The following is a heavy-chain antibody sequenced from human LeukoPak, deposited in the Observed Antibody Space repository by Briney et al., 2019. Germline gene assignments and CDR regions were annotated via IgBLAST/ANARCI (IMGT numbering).Heavy chain of an antibody. CDR2: ISSNGGST. J-gene: IGHJ4*02. CDR3: ARAFGGDNFDN. CDR1: GFTFSTYA. V-gene: IGHV3-64*01. D-gene: IGHD3-10*01. Sequence: RGSPSPPCAASGFTFSTYAMHWVRQAPGKGLEYVSAISSNGGSTFYANSVKGRFTISRDNSKNTLYLQMGSLRAEDMAVYYCARAFGGDNFDNWGQGTLVTVSS.